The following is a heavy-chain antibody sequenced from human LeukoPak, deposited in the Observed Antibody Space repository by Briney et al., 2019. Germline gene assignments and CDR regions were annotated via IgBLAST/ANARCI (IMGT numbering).Heavy chain of an antibody. V-gene: IGHV4-59*01. J-gene: IGHJ4*02. CDR1: GGSISSYY. CDR2: IYYTGST. CDR3: ARERENYYDSSGFDY. D-gene: IGHD3-22*01. Sequence: SETLSLTCTVSGGSISSYYWSWIRQPPGKGLERIGYIYYTGSTNYNPSLKSRVTISVDTSKNQFSLKLRSVTDADTAVYYCARERENYYDSSGFDYWGQGTLVTVSS.